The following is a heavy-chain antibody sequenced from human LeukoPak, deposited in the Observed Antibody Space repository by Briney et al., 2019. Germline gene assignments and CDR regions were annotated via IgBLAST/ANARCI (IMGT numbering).Heavy chain of an antibody. J-gene: IGHJ4*02. V-gene: IGHV4-59*01. CDR2: IYYSGNT. Sequence: SETLSLTCTVSNDSINNYYWSCIRKPPGKGLEWIGYIYYSGNTNYNPSLKSRVTISLDTSKNQFSLKLSSVTAADTAVYYCARKYNGYGGWIDYWAQGTLVTVSS. D-gene: IGHD5-12*01. CDR1: NDSINNYY. CDR3: ARKYNGYGGWIDY.